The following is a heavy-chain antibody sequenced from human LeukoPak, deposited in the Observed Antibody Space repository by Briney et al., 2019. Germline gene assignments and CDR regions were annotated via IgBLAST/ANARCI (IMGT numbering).Heavy chain of an antibody. CDR2: ISGSGGST. D-gene: IGHD4-17*01. J-gene: IGHJ4*02. V-gene: IGHV3-23*01. CDR3: AKDDGYGDYGYDY. Sequence: GGCMRLSCAASGFTFSGYAMSWVRQAPGKGLEWVSAISGSGGSTYYADSVKGRFTISRDNSKNTLYLQMNSLRAEDTAVYYCAKDDGYGDYGYDYWGQGTLVTVSS. CDR1: GFTFSGYA.